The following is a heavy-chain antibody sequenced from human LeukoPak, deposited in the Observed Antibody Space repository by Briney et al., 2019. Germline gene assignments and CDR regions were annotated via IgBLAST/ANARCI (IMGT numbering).Heavy chain of an antibody. Sequence: VASVKVSCKASGYTFTGYYIHWVRQAPGQGLEWMGRINPNSGGTIYAQKFQGRVTMTRDTSISTAYMELSSLTSDDTAVYYCAREGDSSVDYWGQGTLVNVSS. CDR1: GYTFTGYY. CDR3: AREGDSSVDY. D-gene: IGHD3-22*01. CDR2: INPNSGGT. J-gene: IGHJ4*02. V-gene: IGHV1-2*06.